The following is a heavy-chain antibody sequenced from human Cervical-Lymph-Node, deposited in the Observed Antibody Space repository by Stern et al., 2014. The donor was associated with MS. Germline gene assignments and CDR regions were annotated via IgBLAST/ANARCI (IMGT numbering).Heavy chain of an antibody. J-gene: IGHJ4*02. D-gene: IGHD2-21*01. CDR3: TRGDVQKYGDY. Sequence: VQLVESGGGVVQPGTSLRLSCAASGFTFNKYGMHWVRQAPGKGLEWVAVLWHDGVNEDYADSVKDRFTISRDTSKNTLYLQMNRLRAEDTAVYYCTRGDVQKYGDYWGQGTLVTVSS. CDR2: LWHDGVNE. CDR1: GFTFNKYG. V-gene: IGHV3-33*01.